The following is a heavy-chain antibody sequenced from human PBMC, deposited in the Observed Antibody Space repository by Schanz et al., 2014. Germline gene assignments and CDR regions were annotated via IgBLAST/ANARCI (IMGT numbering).Heavy chain of an antibody. Sequence: PGGSLRLSCAASGFTFSDYYMSWIRQAPGKGPEWVSYISSGGSDTYYADSVQGRFTISRDNARNSLYLQMNSLTAEDTAVYYCVREDMVRGIRAFDIWGQGTMVTVSS. CDR2: ISSGGSDT. CDR3: VREDMVRGIRAFDI. J-gene: IGHJ3*02. V-gene: IGHV3-11*04. CDR1: GFTFSDYY. D-gene: IGHD3-10*01.